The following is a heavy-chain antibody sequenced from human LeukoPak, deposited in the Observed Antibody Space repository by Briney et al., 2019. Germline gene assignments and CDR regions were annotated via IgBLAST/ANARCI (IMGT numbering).Heavy chain of an antibody. CDR1: GFTVSSAH. CDR2: TYTGGNS. J-gene: IGHJ3*02. Sequence: GGSLRLSCAASGFTVSSAHMVWVHQAPGKGLEWVSVTYTGGNSYYAGSVKGRFIISRDISKNTLYLQMNSLRAEDSALYYCARGGRGSAAVVAPRSFDIWGQGTMVTVSS. V-gene: IGHV3-53*01. D-gene: IGHD3-22*01. CDR3: ARGGRGSAAVVAPRSFDI.